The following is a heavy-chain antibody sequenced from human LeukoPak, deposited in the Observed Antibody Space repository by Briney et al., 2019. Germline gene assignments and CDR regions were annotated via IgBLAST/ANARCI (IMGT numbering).Heavy chain of an antibody. V-gene: IGHV3-9*01. CDR3: AKGREITMIVVADFDY. CDR2: ISWNSGSI. CDR1: GFTFDDYA. J-gene: IGHJ4*02. Sequence: PGRSLRLSCAASGFTFDDYAMHWVRQAPGKGLEWVSGISWNSGSIGYADSVKGRFTISRDNAKNSLYLQMNSLRAEDTALYYCAKGREITMIVVADFDYWGQGTLVTVSS. D-gene: IGHD3-22*01.